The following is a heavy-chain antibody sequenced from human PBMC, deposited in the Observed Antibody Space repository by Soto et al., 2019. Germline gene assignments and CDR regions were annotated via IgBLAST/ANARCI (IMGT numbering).Heavy chain of an antibody. CDR3: ARSHFDIQLWLRGYFDY. V-gene: IGHV3-30-3*01. Sequence: QVQLVESGGGVVQPGRSLRLSCAASGFTFSSYAMHWVRQAPGKGLEWVAVISYDGSNKYYADSVKGRFTISRDNSKNALYLQMNSLRAEDTAVYYCARSHFDIQLWLRGYFDYWGQGTLVTVSS. D-gene: IGHD5-18*01. CDR1: GFTFSSYA. CDR2: ISYDGSNK. J-gene: IGHJ4*02.